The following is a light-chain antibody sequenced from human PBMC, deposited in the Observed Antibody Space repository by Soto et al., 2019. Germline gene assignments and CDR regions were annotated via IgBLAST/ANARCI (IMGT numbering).Light chain of an antibody. J-gene: IGKJ4*01. V-gene: IGKV3-20*01. CDR2: GTS. CDR3: QQYGSSPT. Sequence: EIVLTQSPGTVSLSPWERATLSCRASQSVSRSDLAWYQHKPGQSPRLLIYGTSSRATGIPDRFSGSGSGTGFTLTISRLEPEDSAVYYCQQYGSSPTFGGGTKVDIK. CDR1: QSVSRSD.